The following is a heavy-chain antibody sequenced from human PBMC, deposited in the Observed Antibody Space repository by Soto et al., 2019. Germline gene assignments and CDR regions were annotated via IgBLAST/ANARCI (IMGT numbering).Heavy chain of an antibody. CDR1: GFTFSSYS. CDR2: ISSSSSYI. CDR3: ARDPRPVLYGDYDFDY. V-gene: IGHV3-21*01. J-gene: IGHJ4*02. D-gene: IGHD4-17*01. Sequence: EVQLVESGGGLVKPGGSLRLSCAASGFTFSSYSMNWVRQAPGKGLEWVSSISSSSSYIYYADSVKGRFTISRDNAKNSLYLQMNSLRAEDTAVYYCARDPRPVLYGDYDFDYWGQGTLVTVSS.